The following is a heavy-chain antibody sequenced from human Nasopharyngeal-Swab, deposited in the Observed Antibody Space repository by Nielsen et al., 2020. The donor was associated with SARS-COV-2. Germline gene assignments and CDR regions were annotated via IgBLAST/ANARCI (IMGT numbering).Heavy chain of an antibody. D-gene: IGHD3-3*01. CDR1: GYTFTVLP. CDR3: ASEGSGVFGVVIYAFDI. Sequence: ASVKVSCKVSGYTFTVLPIHWVRQAPGKGLEWMGTVVPEDGEPIYAQNFQGRVTMTEDTSTYTAYLELSSLRSEDTAVYYCASEGSGVFGVVIYAFDIWGPGTLVTVSS. CDR2: VVPEDGEP. V-gene: IGHV1-24*01. J-gene: IGHJ3*02.